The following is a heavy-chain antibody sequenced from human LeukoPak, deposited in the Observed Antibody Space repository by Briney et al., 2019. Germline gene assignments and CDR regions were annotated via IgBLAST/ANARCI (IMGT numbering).Heavy chain of an antibody. CDR1: GFTFSSYA. CDR3: AKEAGLRSLEWVGRGMDV. J-gene: IGHJ6*02. CDR2: ISGSGGST. D-gene: IGHD3-3*01. Sequence: GGSLRLSCAASGFTFSSYAMSWVRQAPGKGLEWVSAISGSGGSTYYADSVKGRFTISRDNSKNTLYLQMNSLRAEDTAVYYCAKEAGLRSLEWVGRGMDVWGQGTTVTVSS. V-gene: IGHV3-23*01.